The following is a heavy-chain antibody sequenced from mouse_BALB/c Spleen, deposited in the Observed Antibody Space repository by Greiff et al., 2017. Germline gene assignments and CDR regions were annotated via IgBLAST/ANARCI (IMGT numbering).Heavy chain of an antibody. D-gene: IGHD2-2*01. CDR3: VRNHYYGYDGGGYYAMDY. CDR2: IRSKSNNYAT. CDR1: GFTFNTYA. J-gene: IGHJ4*01. Sequence: DVMLVESGGGLVQPKGSLKLSCAASGFTFNTYAMNWVRQAPGKGLEWVARIRSKSNNYATYYADSVKDRFTISRDDSQSMLYLQMNNLKTEDTAMYYCVRNHYYGYDGGGYYAMDYWGQGTSVTVSS. V-gene: IGHV10-1*02.